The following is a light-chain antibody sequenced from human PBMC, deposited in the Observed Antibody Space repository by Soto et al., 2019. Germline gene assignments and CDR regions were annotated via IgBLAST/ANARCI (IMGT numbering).Light chain of an antibody. Sequence: EIVMMQSPATLSVSPGERATLSCRASQSVGSDLAWYQQRPGQAPRLVIFGASTRAAGIPARFSGSGSGTEFTLTISSLQSEDLAVYYCQQYNNWPPYTFGQGTKLEIK. V-gene: IGKV3-15*01. CDR2: GAS. CDR3: QQYNNWPPYT. CDR1: QSVGSD. J-gene: IGKJ2*01.